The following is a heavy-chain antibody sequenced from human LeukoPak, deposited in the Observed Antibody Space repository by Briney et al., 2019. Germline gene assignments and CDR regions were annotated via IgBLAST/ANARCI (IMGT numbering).Heavy chain of an antibody. CDR2: IGTAGDT. V-gene: IGHV3-13*01. Sequence: GGSLRLSCAASGFTFSSHAMSWVRQAPGKGLEWVSVIGTAGDTYYPGSVKGRFTISRENAKNSLYLQMNSLRAGDTAVYYCARGDSSGYQRNTKLDYWGQGTLVTVSS. CDR3: ARGDSSGYQRNTKLDY. CDR1: GFTFSSHA. D-gene: IGHD3-22*01. J-gene: IGHJ4*02.